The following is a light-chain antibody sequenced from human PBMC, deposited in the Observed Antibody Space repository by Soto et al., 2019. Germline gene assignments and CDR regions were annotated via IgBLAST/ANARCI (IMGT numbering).Light chain of an antibody. CDR1: QRVSSN. CDR2: GAS. CDR3: QQYNGKHPWT. Sequence: EIVMTQSPATLSVSPGERATLSCRASQRVSSNLAWYQQKPGQAPRLLIYGASTRATGIPARFSGSGSGTVFIHTIRSLHTEIYAFDNYQQYNGKHPWTFGQGTKVDIK. V-gene: IGKV3-15*01. J-gene: IGKJ1*01.